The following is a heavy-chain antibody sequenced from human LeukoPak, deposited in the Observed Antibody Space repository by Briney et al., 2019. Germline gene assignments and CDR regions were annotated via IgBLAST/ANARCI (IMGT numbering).Heavy chain of an antibody. D-gene: IGHD2-2*01. CDR2: IYYSGNA. Sequence: SETLSLTCTVSRGPVSSTAYYWGWIRQPPGKGLEWIGSIYYSGNAWYNPSLKSRVTISVDASRNQFSLNLRSVTAADTAVYYCARDRVVPAAMAGAGYYYGMDVWGQGTTVTVSS. J-gene: IGHJ6*02. V-gene: IGHV4-39*07. CDR3: ARDRVVPAAMAGAGYYYGMDV. CDR1: RGPVSSTAYY.